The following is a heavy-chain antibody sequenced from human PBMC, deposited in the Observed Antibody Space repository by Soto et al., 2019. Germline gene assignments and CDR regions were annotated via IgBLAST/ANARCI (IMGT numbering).Heavy chain of an antibody. D-gene: IGHD4-17*01. J-gene: IGHJ6*02. Sequence: QVQLQESGPGLVKPSETLSLTCTVSGGSISSHYWSWIRQPPGRGLEWIGYIYYTGSPNYSPSLKSPVTTSADTSKNQFSLKMSSVTATDTAVYSCASEVYGAEYYYGMDVWGQGTTVTASS. CDR2: IYYTGSP. CDR1: GGSISSHY. V-gene: IGHV4-59*11. CDR3: ASEVYGAEYYYGMDV.